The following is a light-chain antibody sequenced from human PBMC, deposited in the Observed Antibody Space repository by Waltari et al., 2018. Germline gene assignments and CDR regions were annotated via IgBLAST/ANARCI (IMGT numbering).Light chain of an antibody. CDR3: MQALQTPWT. V-gene: IGKV2-29*02. CDR2: RVS. CDR1: QSLLHSNGNTY. Sequence: DVVMTQTPLSLPVTPGEPASISCRSSQSLLHSNGNTYLYWYLQKPGQPPRLLIYRVSNRFSGVPDRFSGSGSGTDFTRKISRVEAEDVGIYYCMQALQTPWTFGQGTKVEIK. J-gene: IGKJ1*01.